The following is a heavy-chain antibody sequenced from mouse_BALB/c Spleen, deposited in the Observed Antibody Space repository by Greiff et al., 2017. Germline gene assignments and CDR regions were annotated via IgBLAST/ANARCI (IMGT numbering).Heavy chain of an antibody. CDR2: LHYSGST. CDR3: AREVPLAY. J-gene: IGHJ3*01. CDR1: GYSIISVYS. Sequence: EVQVVESGPDLVKPSQSLSFTCTVTGYSIISVYSWHWIRQFPGNKLEWMDYLHYSGSTNYIPSLKSRIPITRDTSKNQFFLQLNSVTTEATATYYCAREVPLAYWGQRTLVTVSA. V-gene: IGHV3-1*02. D-gene: IGHD2-14*01.